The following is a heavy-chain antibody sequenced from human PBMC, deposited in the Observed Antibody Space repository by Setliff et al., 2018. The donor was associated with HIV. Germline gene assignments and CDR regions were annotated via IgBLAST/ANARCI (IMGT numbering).Heavy chain of an antibody. D-gene: IGHD6-6*01. CDR3: ARHSDIAARRTYFDY. V-gene: IGHV4-4*09. Sequence: SETLSLTCTVSGGSISSYYWSWIRQSPGKGLEWIGYIYISGSTNDNPSLKSRVTISVDTSKNQFSLKLSSVTAADTAVYYCARHSDIAARRTYFDYWGQGTLVTVSS. J-gene: IGHJ4*02. CDR1: GGSISSYY. CDR2: IYISGST.